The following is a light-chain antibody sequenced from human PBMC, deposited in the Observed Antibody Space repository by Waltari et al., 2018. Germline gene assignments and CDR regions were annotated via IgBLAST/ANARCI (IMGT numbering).Light chain of an antibody. CDR1: QSIGNW. V-gene: IGKV1-5*03. CDR3: HQYSSFPWA. J-gene: IGKJ1*01. CDR2: KAS. Sequence: DIQMTQSPSTLSASVGDRVTITCRASQSIGNWLAWYQQKPGKAHNLLISKASALESGVPSRFSGSGSGTEFTLTISSLQPDDFATYYCHQYSSFPWALGQGTKVEIK.